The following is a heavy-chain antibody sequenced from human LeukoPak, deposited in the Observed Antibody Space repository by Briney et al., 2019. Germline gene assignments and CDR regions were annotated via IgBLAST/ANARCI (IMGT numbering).Heavy chain of an antibody. D-gene: IGHD6-13*01. CDR2: IYSGGST. V-gene: IGHV3-53*01. CDR3: AKDLRRIAAYYFDY. Sequence: PGGSQTLSCAASGFTVSSNYMSWVRQAPGKGLEWVSVIYSGGSTYYADSVKGRFTISRDNSKNTLYLQMNSLRAEDTAVYYCAKDLRRIAAYYFDYWGQGTLVTVSS. J-gene: IGHJ4*02. CDR1: GFTVSSNY.